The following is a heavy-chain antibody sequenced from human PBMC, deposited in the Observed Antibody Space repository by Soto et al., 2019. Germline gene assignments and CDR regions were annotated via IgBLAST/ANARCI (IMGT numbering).Heavy chain of an antibody. D-gene: IGHD1-20*01. CDR1: GFTFSSYA. J-gene: IGHJ4*02. CDR2: ISYDGSNK. Sequence: PGGSLRLSCAASGFTFSSYAMHWVRQAPGKGLEWVAVISYDGSNKYYADSVKGRFTISRDNSKNTLYLQMNSLRAEDTAVYYCAREYTKFDYWGQGTLVTVSS. V-gene: IGHV3-30-3*01. CDR3: AREYTKFDY.